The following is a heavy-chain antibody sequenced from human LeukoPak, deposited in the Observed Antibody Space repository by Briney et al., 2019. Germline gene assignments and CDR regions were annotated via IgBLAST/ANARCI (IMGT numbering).Heavy chain of an antibody. CDR3: ARGGAVAGSYYYYMDV. CDR2: INHSGST. D-gene: IGHD6-19*01. Sequence: SETLSLTCAVCGGSFSGYYWSWIRQPPGKGLEWIGEINHSGSTNYNPSLKSRVTISVDTSKNQFSLKLSSVTAADTAVYYCARGGAVAGSYYYYMDVWGKGTTVTVSS. CDR1: GGSFSGYY. J-gene: IGHJ6*03. V-gene: IGHV4-34*01.